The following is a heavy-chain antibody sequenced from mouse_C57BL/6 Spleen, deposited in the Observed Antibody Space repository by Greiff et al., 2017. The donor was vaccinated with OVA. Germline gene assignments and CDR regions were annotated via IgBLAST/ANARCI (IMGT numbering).Heavy chain of an antibody. CDR2: IHPSDSDT. CDR1: GYTFTSYW. CDR3: AIWMVTTLYDFDY. V-gene: IGHV1-74*01. J-gene: IGHJ2*01. Sequence: QVQLQQPGAELVKPGASVKVSCKASGYTFTSYWMHWVKQRPGQGLEWIGRIHPSDSDTNYNQKFKGKATLTVDKSSSTAYMQLSSLTSEDSAVYYCAIWMVTTLYDFDYWGQGTTLTVSS. D-gene: IGHD2-2*01.